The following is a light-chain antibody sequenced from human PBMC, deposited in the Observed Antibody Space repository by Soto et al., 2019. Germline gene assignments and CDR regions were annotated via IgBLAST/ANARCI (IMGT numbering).Light chain of an antibody. CDR1: QDIAKS. J-gene: IGKJ2*01. CDR2: AAT. Sequence: DIQLTQSPSSLSASVGDRVTLACQASQDIAKSLSWFQQKPGKAPNLLIYAATNLEAGVPYRFSAGGSGTNFSLIINRLQTQDIATYYCQQYHTFPYTFGRGTKL. V-gene: IGKV1-33*01. CDR3: QQYHTFPYT.